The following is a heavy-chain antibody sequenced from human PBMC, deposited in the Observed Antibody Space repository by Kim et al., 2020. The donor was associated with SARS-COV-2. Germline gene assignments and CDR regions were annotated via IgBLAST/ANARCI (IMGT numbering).Heavy chain of an antibody. D-gene: IGHD1-7*01. V-gene: IGHV6-1*01. J-gene: IGHJ6*02. Sequence: SQTLSLTCAISGDSVSSNSAAWNWIRQSPSRGLEWLGRTYYRSKWYNDYAVSVKSRITINPDTSKNQFSLQLNSVTPEDTAVYYCARAGPAPELQYYYYGMDVWGQGTTVTVSS. CDR2: TYYRSKWYN. CDR1: GDSVSSNSAA. CDR3: ARAGPAPELQYYYYGMDV.